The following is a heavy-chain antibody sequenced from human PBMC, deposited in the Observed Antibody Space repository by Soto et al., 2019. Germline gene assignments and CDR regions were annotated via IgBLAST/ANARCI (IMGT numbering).Heavy chain of an antibody. CDR3: AREKKYYDFWSGYLGASGFDY. CDR1: GGTVSSYG. CDR2: IIPVFGTA. Sequence: SVKVSCKASGGTVSSYGINWVRQAPGQGLEWMGGIIPVFGTANYAQKFQGRVTITADESTSTTYMELSSLRSEDTAVYYCAREKKYYDFWSGYLGASGFDYWGLGTLVTVS. J-gene: IGHJ4*02. V-gene: IGHV1-69*13. D-gene: IGHD3-3*01.